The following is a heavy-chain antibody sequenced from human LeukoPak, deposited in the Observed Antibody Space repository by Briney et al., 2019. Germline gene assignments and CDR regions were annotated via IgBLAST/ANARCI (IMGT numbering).Heavy chain of an antibody. J-gene: IGHJ4*02. CDR1: GGSFSGYY. V-gene: IGHV4-34*01. Sequence: SETLSLTCAVYGGSFSGYYWSWIRQPPGKGLEWIGEINHSGSTNYNPSLKSRVTISVDTSKNQFSLKLSSVTAADTAVYYCATDEHDIFTGYCPANWGQGTLVTVSS. CDR3: ATDEHDIFTGYCPAN. CDR2: INHSGST. D-gene: IGHD3-9*01.